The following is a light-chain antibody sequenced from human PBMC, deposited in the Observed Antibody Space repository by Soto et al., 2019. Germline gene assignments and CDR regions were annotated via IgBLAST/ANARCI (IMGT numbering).Light chain of an antibody. Sequence: EIVLTQSPVTLSFSPVERATVSCIASQSVSSVYLAWYQQKPGQAPRLLIFGPATRATGIPDRFSGSGSGTDFTLTISRLEPEDFAVYYCQQYGSSPTFGGGTKVDIK. J-gene: IGKJ4*01. CDR2: GPA. CDR1: QSVSSVY. V-gene: IGKV3-20*01. CDR3: QQYGSSPT.